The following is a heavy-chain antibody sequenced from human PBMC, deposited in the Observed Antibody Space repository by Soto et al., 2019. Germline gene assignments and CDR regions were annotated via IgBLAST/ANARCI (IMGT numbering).Heavy chain of an antibody. CDR1: GFTFSSYD. Sequence: GSLRLSCAASGFTFSSYDMHWVRQATGKGLEWVSAIGTAGDTYYPGSVKGRFTISRENAKNSLYLQMNSLRAEDTAVYYCARNHTDYYYGMDVWGQGTTVTVSS. CDR2: IGTAGDT. D-gene: IGHD4-17*01. CDR3: ARNHTDYYYGMDV. V-gene: IGHV3-13*01. J-gene: IGHJ6*02.